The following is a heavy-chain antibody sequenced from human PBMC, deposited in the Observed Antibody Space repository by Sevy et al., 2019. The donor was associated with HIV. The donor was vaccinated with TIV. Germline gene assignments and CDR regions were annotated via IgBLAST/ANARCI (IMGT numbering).Heavy chain of an antibody. CDR2: VSASGATT. Sequence: GGSLRLSCAASGFSFSSYAMNWVRQAPGKGLEWVSAVSASGATTYYADSVKGRFTISRDNAKNSLYLQMNSLRAEDTAVYYCARGIAAYYFDYWGQGTLVTVSS. D-gene: IGHD2-15*01. J-gene: IGHJ4*02. V-gene: IGHV3-23*01. CDR3: ARGIAAYYFDY. CDR1: GFSFSSYA.